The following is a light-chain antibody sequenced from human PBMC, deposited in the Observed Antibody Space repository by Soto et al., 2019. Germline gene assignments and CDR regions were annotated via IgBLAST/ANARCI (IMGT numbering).Light chain of an antibody. CDR1: SSDIGTYNF. CDR2: DDI. V-gene: IGLV2-14*02. J-gene: IGLJ1*01. Sequence: QSALTQPASVSGSPGQSITISCTGSSSDIGTYNFVSWYQQHPGKAPKFMIYDDIKRPSGVSSRFSGPKSGNTASLTISGLQAEDEADYFCTSPTPGSLYVFGTGTKLTVL. CDR3: TSPTPGSLYV.